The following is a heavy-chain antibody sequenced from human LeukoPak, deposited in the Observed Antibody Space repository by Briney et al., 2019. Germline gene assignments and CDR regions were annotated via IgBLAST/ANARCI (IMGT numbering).Heavy chain of an antibody. CDR2: ISGSGGST. CDR1: GFTFSSFA. Sequence: GGSLRLSCAASGFTFSSFAMSWVRQAPGKGLEWVSAISGSGGSTYYADSVKGRFTISRDNSKNTLYLQMNSLRAEDTAAYYCAKYLAAGTPTANYWGQGTLVTVSS. D-gene: IGHD6-13*01. CDR3: AKYLAAGTPTANY. V-gene: IGHV3-23*01. J-gene: IGHJ4*02.